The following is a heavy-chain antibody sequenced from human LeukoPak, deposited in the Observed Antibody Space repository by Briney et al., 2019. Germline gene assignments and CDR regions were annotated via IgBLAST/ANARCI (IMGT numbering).Heavy chain of an antibody. CDR2: IYPNSGAT. Sequence: ASVEVSFKASGYTFTGYYMHWVRQAPGQGLEWMGYIYPNSGATKYAQKFQGRVTMTRDTSISTAYMELSGLRSDDTAVYYCGTLLSNGPFDYWGQGSLVTVSS. J-gene: IGHJ4*02. V-gene: IGHV1-2*02. CDR1: GYTFTGYY. CDR3: GTLLSNGPFDY.